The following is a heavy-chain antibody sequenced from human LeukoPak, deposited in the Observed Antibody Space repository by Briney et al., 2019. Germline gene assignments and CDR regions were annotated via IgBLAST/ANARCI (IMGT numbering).Heavy chain of an antibody. CDR1: GFTFSSYG. V-gene: IGHV3-30*03. Sequence: GRSLRLSCAASGFTFSSYGMHWVRQAPGKGLEWVAVISYDGSNKYYADSVKGRFTISRDNSKNTLYLQMNSVRAEDTAVYYCVGANFDYWGQGTLVTVSS. CDR2: ISYDGSNK. J-gene: IGHJ4*02. CDR3: VGANFDY. D-gene: IGHD4/OR15-4a*01.